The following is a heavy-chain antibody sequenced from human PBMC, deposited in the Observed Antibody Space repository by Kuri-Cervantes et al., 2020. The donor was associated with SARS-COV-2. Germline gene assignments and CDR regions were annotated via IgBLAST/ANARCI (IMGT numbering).Heavy chain of an antibody. Sequence: SETLSLTCTVSGGSISSYYWSWIRQPPGKGLEWIGCIYYSGSTNYNPSLKSRVTISVDTSKNQFSLKLSSVTAADTAVYYCARGVCSGGSCYGMDVWGQGTTVTVSS. V-gene: IGHV4-59*01. D-gene: IGHD2-15*01. CDR3: ARGVCSGGSCYGMDV. CDR2: IYYSGST. CDR1: GGSISSYY. J-gene: IGHJ6*02.